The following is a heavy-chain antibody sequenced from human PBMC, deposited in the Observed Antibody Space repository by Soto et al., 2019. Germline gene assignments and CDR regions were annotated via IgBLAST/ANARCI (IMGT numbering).Heavy chain of an antibody. D-gene: IGHD3-9*01. J-gene: IGHJ4*02. V-gene: IGHV3-23*01. CDR3: ANPKFRYFDWLFRY. CDR1: GFTFSSYA. Sequence: EVQLLESGGGLVQPGGSLRLSCAASGFTFSSYAMSWVRQAPGKGLEWVSAISGSGGSTYYADSVKGRFTISRDNAKNTLYLQMNSLRAEDTAVYYCANPKFRYFDWLFRYWGQGTLVTVSS. CDR2: ISGSGGST.